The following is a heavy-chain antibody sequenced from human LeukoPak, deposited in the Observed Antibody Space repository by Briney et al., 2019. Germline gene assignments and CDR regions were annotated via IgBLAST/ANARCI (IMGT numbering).Heavy chain of an antibody. CDR1: GYTFASYY. J-gene: IGHJ4*02. Sequence: ASVKVSCKASGYTFASYYMHWVRQAPGQGLEWMGIINPSGGSTSYAQKFQGRVTITADESTSTAYMELSSLRSEDTAVYYCARVLYDSSGYYFDYWGQGTLVTVSS. CDR2: INPSGGST. CDR3: ARVLYDSSGYYFDY. D-gene: IGHD3-22*01. V-gene: IGHV1-46*01.